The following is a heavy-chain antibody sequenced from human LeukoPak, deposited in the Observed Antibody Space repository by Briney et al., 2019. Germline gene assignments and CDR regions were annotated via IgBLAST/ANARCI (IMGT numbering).Heavy chain of an antibody. CDR3: VRAVAGMGDRFDS. V-gene: IGHV4-59*01. Sequence: SETLSLTCSVSGASINTDYWTWIRQPPGKGLEWIGYMYYRGTPNYNPSLKSRVIISVDTSKNQFSLKLSSVTVADTAVYYCVRAVAGMGDRFDSWGQGTLVTVSS. D-gene: IGHD6-19*01. CDR1: GASINTDY. J-gene: IGHJ5*01. CDR2: MYYRGTP.